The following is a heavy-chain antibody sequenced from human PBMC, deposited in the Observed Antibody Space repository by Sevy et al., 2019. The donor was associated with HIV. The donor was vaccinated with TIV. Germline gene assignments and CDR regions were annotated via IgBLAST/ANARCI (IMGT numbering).Heavy chain of an antibody. D-gene: IGHD3-22*01. J-gene: IGHJ3*02. CDR3: ARSYYYDSSGYRGDAFDI. Sequence: GGSLRLSCAASGFTFSSYSMNWVRQAPGKGLEWVSYISSSSSTIYYADCVKGRFTISRDNAKNSLYLQMNSLRDEDTAVYYCARSYYYDSSGYRGDAFDIWGQGTMVTVSS. V-gene: IGHV3-48*02. CDR1: GFTFSSYS. CDR2: ISSSSSTI.